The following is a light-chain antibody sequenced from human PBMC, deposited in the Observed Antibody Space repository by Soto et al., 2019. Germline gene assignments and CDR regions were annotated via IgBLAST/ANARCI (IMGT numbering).Light chain of an antibody. V-gene: IGLV2-8*01. CDR2: DVS. J-gene: IGLJ2*01. CDR1: SSDVGGYNY. Sequence: QSVLTQPPSASGSPGQSVTISCTGNSSDVGGYNYVSWYQQHPGKAPKLLIHDVSKRPSGVPDRFSGSKSGNAASLTVSGLQAEDEADYYCGSYAGSKGVVFGGGTKLTVL. CDR3: GSYAGSKGVV.